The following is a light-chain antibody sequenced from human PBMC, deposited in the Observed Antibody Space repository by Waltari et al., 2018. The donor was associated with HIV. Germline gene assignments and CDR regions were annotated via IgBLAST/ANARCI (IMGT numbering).Light chain of an antibody. J-gene: IGLJ3*02. Sequence: QSVLPQPPSASGTPGQRVTISCSGNNSNIGSNYVYWYQHLPGTAPKLLIYRHDQRPSGVPDRFSASKSGTSASLAISGLRSEDEADYHCAAWDDSLGGLWVFGGGTKLTVL. CDR1: NSNIGSNY. CDR3: AAWDDSLGGLWV. V-gene: IGLV1-47*01. CDR2: RHD.